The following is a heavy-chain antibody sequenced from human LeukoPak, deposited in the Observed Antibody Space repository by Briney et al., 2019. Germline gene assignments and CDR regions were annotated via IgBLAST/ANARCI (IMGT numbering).Heavy chain of an antibody. J-gene: IGHJ5*02. CDR3: ARDLNNRRGFDP. V-gene: IGHV1-46*01. CDR2: INPSGGST. Sequence: ASVKVSCKASGYTFTSYYMHWVRQAPGQGLEWMGIINPSGGSTSYAQKFKGRVTMTRDTSTSTVYMELSSLRSEDTAVYYCARDLNNRRGFDPWGQGTLVTVSS. CDR1: GYTFTSYY. D-gene: IGHD1/OR15-1a*01.